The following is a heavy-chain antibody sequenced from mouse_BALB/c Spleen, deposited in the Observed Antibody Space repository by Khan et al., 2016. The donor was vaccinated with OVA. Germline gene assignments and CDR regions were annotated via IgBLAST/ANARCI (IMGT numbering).Heavy chain of an antibody. CDR3: ASYRDDYFDY. Sequence: QVQLKQSGAELARPGASVKLSCKASGYTFTSYWMQWVKQRPGQGLEWIGTIYPGDGDTRYTQKFKGKATLTADKSSSTAYMQLSSLASEDSAVYYCASYRDDYFDYWGQGTTLTVSS. CDR1: GYTFTSYW. J-gene: IGHJ2*01. V-gene: IGHV1-87*01. D-gene: IGHD2-14*01. CDR2: IYPGDGDT.